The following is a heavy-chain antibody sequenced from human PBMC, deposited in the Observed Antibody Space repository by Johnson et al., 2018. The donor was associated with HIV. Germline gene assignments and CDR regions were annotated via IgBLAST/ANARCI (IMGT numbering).Heavy chain of an antibody. CDR1: GFTFSNAW. CDR3: TTDLAAVGSGAFDI. J-gene: IGHJ3*02. CDR2: IKRNIDGGTT. D-gene: IGHD6-13*01. V-gene: IGHV3-15*01. Sequence: VQLVESGGGLVKPGGSLRLSCAASGFTFSNAWMSWVRQAPGKGLEWVGRIKRNIDGGTTDYAAPVKGRFTISRDDSKNTLYLQMNSLKTEDTAVYYCTTDLAAVGSGAFDIWGQGTMVTVSS.